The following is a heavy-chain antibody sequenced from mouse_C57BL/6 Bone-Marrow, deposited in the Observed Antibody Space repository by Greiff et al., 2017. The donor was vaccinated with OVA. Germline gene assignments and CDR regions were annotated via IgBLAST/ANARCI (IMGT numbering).Heavy chain of an antibody. CDR2: IYPGDGDT. CDR3: ARGAYDGSPFAY. Sequence: VKLQQSGPELVKPGASVKISCKASGYAFSSSWMNWVKQRPGKGLEWIGRIYPGDGDTNYNGKFKGKATLTADKSSSTAYMQLSSLTSEDSAVYFCARGAYDGSPFAYWGQGTLVTVSA. V-gene: IGHV1-82*01. D-gene: IGHD2-3*01. J-gene: IGHJ3*01. CDR1: GYAFSSSW.